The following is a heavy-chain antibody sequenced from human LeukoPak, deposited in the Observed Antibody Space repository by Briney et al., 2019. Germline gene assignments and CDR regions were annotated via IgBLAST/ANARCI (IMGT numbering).Heavy chain of an antibody. CDR2: ISAYNGNT. V-gene: IGHV1-18*01. D-gene: IGHD6-13*01. CDR1: GYTFTSYG. Sequence: ASVKASCKASGYTFTSYGISWVRQAPGQGLEWMGWISAYNGNTNYAQKLQGRVTMTTDTSTSTAYMELRSLRSDDTAVYYCARGAAAAADNWFDPWGQGTLVTVSS. CDR3: ARGAAAAADNWFDP. J-gene: IGHJ5*02.